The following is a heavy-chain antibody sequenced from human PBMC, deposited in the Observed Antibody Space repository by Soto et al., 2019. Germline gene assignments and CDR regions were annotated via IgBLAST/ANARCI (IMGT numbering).Heavy chain of an antibody. Sequence: PGGSLRLSCAASGFTFSSYGMHWVRQAPGKGLEWVAVIWYDGSNKYYADSVKGRFTISRDNSKNTLYLQMNSLRAEDTAVYYCARGGDILTGYYYYYYMDVWGKGTTVTVSS. CDR3: ARGGDILTGYYYYYYMDV. CDR2: IWYDGSNK. CDR1: GFTFSSYG. J-gene: IGHJ6*03. V-gene: IGHV3-33*01. D-gene: IGHD3-9*01.